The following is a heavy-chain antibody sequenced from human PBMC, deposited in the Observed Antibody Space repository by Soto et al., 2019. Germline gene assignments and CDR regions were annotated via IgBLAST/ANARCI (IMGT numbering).Heavy chain of an antibody. CDR3: ARRPYDFWSGYPVGDYYYYYGMDV. Sequence: GGSLRLSCAASGFTFSSYSMNWVRQAPGKGLEWVSSISSSSSYIYYADSVKGRFTISRDNAKNSLYLQMNSLRAEDTAVYYCARRPYDFWSGYPVGDYYYYYGMDVWGQGTTVTVSS. V-gene: IGHV3-21*01. J-gene: IGHJ6*02. D-gene: IGHD3-3*01. CDR1: GFTFSSYS. CDR2: ISSSSSYI.